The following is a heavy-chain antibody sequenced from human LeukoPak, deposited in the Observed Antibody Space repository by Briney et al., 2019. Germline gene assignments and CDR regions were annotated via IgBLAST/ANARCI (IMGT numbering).Heavy chain of an antibody. V-gene: IGHV3-23*01. D-gene: IGHD3-22*01. CDR3: AKGSYYDSSGSFYFDY. Sequence: GGSLRLSCAASGFTFSSYAMSRVRQAPGKGLEWVSGISGSGDNTYYADSVKRRFTISRDNSKNTLYVQVNSLGTEDTAAYYCAKGSYYDSSGSFYFDYWGQGTLVTVSS. CDR2: ISGSGDNT. CDR1: GFTFSSYA. J-gene: IGHJ4*02.